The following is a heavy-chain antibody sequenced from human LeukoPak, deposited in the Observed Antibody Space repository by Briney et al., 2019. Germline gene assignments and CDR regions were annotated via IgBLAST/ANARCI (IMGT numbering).Heavy chain of an antibody. J-gene: IGHJ5*02. CDR3: ARLDYSNFWFDP. CDR1: GGSISRRTYY. D-gene: IGHD4-11*01. V-gene: IGHV4-39*01. CDR2: IYYSGNT. Sequence: SETLSLTCTVSGGSISRRTYYWGWIRQPPGKGLEWIGSIYYSGNTYSNPSLRSRVTISVDTSKNQFSLGLNSVTAADTAVYYCARLDYSNFWFDPWGQGTLVTVSS.